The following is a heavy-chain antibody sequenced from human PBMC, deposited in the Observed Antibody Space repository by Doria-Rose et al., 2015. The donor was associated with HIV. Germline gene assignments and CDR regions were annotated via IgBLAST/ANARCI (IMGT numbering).Heavy chain of an antibody. CDR3: ARMGSYRELDY. V-gene: IGHV4-31*03. CDR1: GASVSSRGYY. J-gene: IGHJ4*02. D-gene: IGHD3-3*01. CDR2: TYYTGTS. Sequence: SETLSLTCSVSGASVSSRGYYWNWIRQVPGKGLESLGYTYYTGTSDYSPSLKSRLNMAVDTSKNQFSLKLGFVTVADTAVYYCARMGSYRELDYWGQGALVIVSA.